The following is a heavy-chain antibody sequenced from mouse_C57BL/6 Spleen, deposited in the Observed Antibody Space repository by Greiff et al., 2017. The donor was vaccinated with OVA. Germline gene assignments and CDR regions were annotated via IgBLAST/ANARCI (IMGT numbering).Heavy chain of an antibody. CDR2: IYPGSGST. J-gene: IGHJ3*01. CDR3: ARIGDGYPAWFAY. CDR1: GYTFTSYW. Sequence: VQLQQPGAELVKPGASVKMSCKASGYTFTSYWITWVKQRPGQGLEWIGDIYPGSGSTNYNEKFKSKATLTVDTSSSTAYMQLSSLTSEDSAVYYCARIGDGYPAWFAYWGQGTLVTVSA. D-gene: IGHD2-3*01. V-gene: IGHV1-55*01.